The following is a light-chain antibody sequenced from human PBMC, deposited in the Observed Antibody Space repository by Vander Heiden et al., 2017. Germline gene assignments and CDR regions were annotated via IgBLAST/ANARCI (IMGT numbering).Light chain of an antibody. CDR3: QQHSNWPPLT. J-gene: IGKJ4*01. V-gene: IGKV3-11*01. Sequence: EIVLTQSPATLSLSPGERATLSCRASQSISNYLAWYQQKPGQAPRLLIYDASNRATGIPARFSGSGYGTDFTLTISSLEPEDFAVYYCQQHSNWPPLTFGGGTKVEIK. CDR1: QSISNY. CDR2: DAS.